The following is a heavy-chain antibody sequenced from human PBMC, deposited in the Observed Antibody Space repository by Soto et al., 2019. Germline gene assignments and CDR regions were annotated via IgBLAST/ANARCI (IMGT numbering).Heavy chain of an antibody. CDR3: VRDPEYGSYFDY. CDR2: VYHSGRT. D-gene: IGHD3-10*01. CDR1: GGSVSSGTYY. J-gene: IGHJ4*02. V-gene: IGHV4-61*01. Sequence: KASETLSLTCTVSGGSVSSGTYYWSWVRQTPGKGLEWIGYVYHSGRTNYNPSLKSRVTISIDTSKNQFSLILTSVTAADAAIYYCVRDPEYGSYFDYWGQGTLVTVSS.